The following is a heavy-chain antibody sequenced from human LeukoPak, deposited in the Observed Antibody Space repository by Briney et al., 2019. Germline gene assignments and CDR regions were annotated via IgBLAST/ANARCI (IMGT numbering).Heavy chain of an antibody. Sequence: PGGSLRLSCAASGFTFSSNYMSWVSQAPGKGLEWVSVIYSGGSTYYADSVKGRFTISRDNSKDTLYLQMNSLRAEDTAVYYCAREDGDGLFDYWGQGTLVTVSS. CDR3: AREDGDGLFDY. J-gene: IGHJ4*02. CDR1: GFTFSSNY. V-gene: IGHV3-53*01. CDR2: IYSGGST. D-gene: IGHD4-17*01.